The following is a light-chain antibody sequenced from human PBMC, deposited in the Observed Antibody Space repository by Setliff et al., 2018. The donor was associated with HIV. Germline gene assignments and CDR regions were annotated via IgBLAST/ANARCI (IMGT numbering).Light chain of an antibody. CDR3: SSYTFSSTPYV. Sequence: QSALTQPASVSGSPGQSITISCTGTSSDVGGYTYVSWYQQHPGKAPKLMIYDVSNRPSWVSNRFSGSKSGNTASLTISGLQAEDEADYYCSSYTFSSTPYVFGTGTKVTVL. J-gene: IGLJ1*01. V-gene: IGLV2-14*03. CDR2: DVS. CDR1: SSDVGGYTY.